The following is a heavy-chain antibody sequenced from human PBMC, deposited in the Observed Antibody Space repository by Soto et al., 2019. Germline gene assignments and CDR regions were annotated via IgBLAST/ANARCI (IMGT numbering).Heavy chain of an antibody. Sequence: EVQLVQSGAEVTKPGESLKISCKGSGYSFITYWIGWVRQMPGKGLEWVAMIYPGDSQIRYSPSFEGQVTISADKSIRTAYLQWSSLKASDTAMYYCATTDWSFDYWGQGNLVTVSS. CDR2: IYPGDSQI. V-gene: IGHV5-51*03. D-gene: IGHD3-9*01. J-gene: IGHJ4*02. CDR3: ATTDWSFDY. CDR1: GYSFITYW.